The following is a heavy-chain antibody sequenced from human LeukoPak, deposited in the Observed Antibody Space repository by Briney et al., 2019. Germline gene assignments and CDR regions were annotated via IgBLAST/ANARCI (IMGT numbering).Heavy chain of an antibody. D-gene: IGHD3-9*01. J-gene: IGHJ4*02. CDR3: ARDLDLYDILTGYSYYFDH. CDR1: GFTFSSYW. Sequence: GGSLRLSCAASGFTFSSYWMSWVRQAPGKGLECVANIKQDGGEKYYVDSVKGRFTISRDNSKNSLYLQMNSMRAEDTAVYYCARDLDLYDILTGYSYYFDHWGQGTLVTVSS. CDR2: IKQDGGEK. V-gene: IGHV3-7*01.